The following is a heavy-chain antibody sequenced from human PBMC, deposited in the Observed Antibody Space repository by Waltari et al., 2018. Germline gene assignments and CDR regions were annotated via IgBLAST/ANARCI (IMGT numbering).Heavy chain of an antibody. CDR3: ARDRLWLRLGTPRDAFDI. CDR1: GYTFTGYY. Sequence: QVQLVQSGAEVKKPGASVKVSCKASGYTFTGYYMHWVRQAPGQGLEWRGWINPNSGGTNYEQKVQGRVTMTRDTSISTAYMELSRLRSDDTAVYYCARDRLWLRLGTPRDAFDIWGQGTMVTVSS. D-gene: IGHD3-16*01. V-gene: IGHV1-2*02. CDR2: INPNSGGT. J-gene: IGHJ3*02.